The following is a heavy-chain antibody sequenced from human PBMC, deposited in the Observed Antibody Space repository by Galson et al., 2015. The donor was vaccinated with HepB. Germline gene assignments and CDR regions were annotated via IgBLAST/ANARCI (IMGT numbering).Heavy chain of an antibody. Sequence: SVKVSCKASGYTFTGYYMHWVRQAPGQGLEWMGWINPNSGGTNYAQKFQGWVTMTRDTSISTAYMELSRLRSDDTAVYYCARGGITMVRGVIPNWFDPWGQGTLVTVSS. V-gene: IGHV1-2*04. CDR1: GYTFTGYY. D-gene: IGHD3-10*01. CDR3: ARGGITMVRGVIPNWFDP. J-gene: IGHJ5*02. CDR2: INPNSGGT.